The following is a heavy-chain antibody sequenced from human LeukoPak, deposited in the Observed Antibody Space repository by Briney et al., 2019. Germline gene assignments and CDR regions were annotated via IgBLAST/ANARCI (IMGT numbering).Heavy chain of an antibody. D-gene: IGHD3-22*01. J-gene: IGHJ3*02. CDR3: ARGTTYYYASSGYLDAFDI. CDR1: GYTFTSYY. V-gene: IGHV1-46*01. CDR2: INPSGGST. Sequence: ASVKVSCKASGYTFTSYYMHWVRQAPGQGLEWMGIINPSGGSTSYAQKFQGRVTMTRDTSTSTVYMELSSLRSEDTAVYYCARGTTYYYASSGYLDAFDIWGQGTVVTVSS.